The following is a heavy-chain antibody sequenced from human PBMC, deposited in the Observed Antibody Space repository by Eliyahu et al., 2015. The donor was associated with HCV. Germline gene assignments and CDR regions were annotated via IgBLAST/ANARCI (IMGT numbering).Heavy chain of an antibody. V-gene: IGHV3-30-3*01. CDR2: ISHDGSST. D-gene: IGHD3-3*01. CDR1: DFXFXRXS. CDR3: ARDADNCGYSTCLPDV. Sequence: QLHLVQSGGGVVQPGGSLRLSCAAXDFXFXRXSXHWVRQTPGKGLEWVAMISHDGSSTSYAASVGGRFIVSRDNFKYAMSLEMDVLRSDDTGIYFCARDADNCGYSTCLPDVWGPGSQVTVSS. J-gene: IGHJ4*02.